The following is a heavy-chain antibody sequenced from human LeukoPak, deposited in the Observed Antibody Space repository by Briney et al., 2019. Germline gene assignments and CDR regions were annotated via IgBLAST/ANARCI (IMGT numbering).Heavy chain of an antibody. CDR3: ARGLNGYFDWLLKGDWFDP. V-gene: IGHV4-34*01. CDR2: INHSGST. J-gene: IGHJ5*02. D-gene: IGHD3-9*01. Sequence: SETLSLTCAVYGGSFSGYYWSWTRQPPGKGLEWIGEINHSGSTNYNPSLKSRVTISVDTSKNQFSLKLSSVTAADTAAYYCARGLNGYFDWLLKGDWFDPWGQGTLVTVSS. CDR1: GGSFSGYY.